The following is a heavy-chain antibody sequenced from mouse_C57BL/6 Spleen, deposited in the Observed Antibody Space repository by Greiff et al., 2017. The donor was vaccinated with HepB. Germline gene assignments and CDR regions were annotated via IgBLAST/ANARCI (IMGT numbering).Heavy chain of an antibody. D-gene: IGHD2-1*01. CDR2: ISSGSSTI. CDR1: GFTFSDYG. CDR3: ARKELQDYYAMDY. J-gene: IGHJ4*01. V-gene: IGHV5-17*01. Sequence: DVMLVESGGGLVKPGGSLKLSCAASGFTFSDYGMHWVRQAPEKGLEWVAYISSGSSTIYYADTVKGRFTISRDNAKNTLFLQMTSLRSEDTAMYYCARKELQDYYAMDYWGQGTSVTVSS.